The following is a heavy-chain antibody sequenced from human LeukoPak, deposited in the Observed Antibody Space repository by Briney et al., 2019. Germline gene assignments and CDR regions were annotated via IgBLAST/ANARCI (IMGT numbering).Heavy chain of an antibody. D-gene: IGHD6-13*01. CDR2: IYYSGST. J-gene: IGHJ4*02. V-gene: IGHV4-59*08. CDR3: ARTYSSSWLVDY. CDR1: GGSISSYY. Sequence: PSETLSLTCTVSGGSISSYYWSWIRQPPGKGLEWIGYIYYSGSTNYNPSLKSRVTISVDTSKNQFFLKLSSVTAADTAVYYCARTYSSSWLVDYWGQGTLVTVSS.